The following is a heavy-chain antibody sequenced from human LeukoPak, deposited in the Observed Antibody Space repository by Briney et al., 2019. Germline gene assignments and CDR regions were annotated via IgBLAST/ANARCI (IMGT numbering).Heavy chain of an antibody. CDR2: INSDGSST. D-gene: IGHD1-26*01. Sequence: GRSLRLSCAASGFTFSSYWVHWVRQAPGKGLVWVSRINSDGSSTSYADSVKGRFTISRDNAKNTLDLQMNSLRAEDTAVYYCAILSGTYTGDWGQGTLVTVSS. CDR3: AILSGTYTGD. CDR1: GFTFSSYW. V-gene: IGHV3-74*01. J-gene: IGHJ4*02.